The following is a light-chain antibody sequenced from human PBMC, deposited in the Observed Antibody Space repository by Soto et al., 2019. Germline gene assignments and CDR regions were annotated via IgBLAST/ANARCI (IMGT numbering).Light chain of an antibody. Sequence: QSALTQPRSVSGSPGQSVTISCTGTSNDVGAYHYVSWYQHHPGKAPKLIIYDVTQRPSGIPDRFSGSKSGITASLTISGLQADDEADYHCCSYADNYFYVFGTGTKVTVL. CDR2: DVT. CDR3: CSYADNYFYV. V-gene: IGLV2-11*01. CDR1: SNDVGAYHY. J-gene: IGLJ1*01.